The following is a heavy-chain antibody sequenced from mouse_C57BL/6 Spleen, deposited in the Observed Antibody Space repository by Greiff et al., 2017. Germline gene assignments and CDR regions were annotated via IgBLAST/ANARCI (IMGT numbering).Heavy chain of an antibody. V-gene: IGHV14-1*01. CDR3: TTHSAGAY. Sequence: VPLQQSGAELVRPGASVKLSCTASGFNIKDYYMHGVKQRPEQGLEWIGRIDPEDGDTEYAPKFQGKATMTADTSSNTAYLQLSRLTSEDTAVYYCTTHSAGAYWGQGTLVTVSA. CDR1: GFNIKDYY. CDR2: IDPEDGDT. D-gene: IGHD3-2*02. J-gene: IGHJ3*01.